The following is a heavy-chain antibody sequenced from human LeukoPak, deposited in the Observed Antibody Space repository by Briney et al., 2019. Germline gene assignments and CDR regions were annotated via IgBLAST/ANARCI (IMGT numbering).Heavy chain of an antibody. CDR1: GFTFSSYA. CDR2: ISYDGSNK. D-gene: IGHD1-26*01. V-gene: IGHV3-30*04. Sequence: GGSLRLSCAASGFTFSSYAMHWVRQAPGKGLEWVAVISYDGSNKYYADSVKGRFTISRDNSKNTLYLQMHSLRPEDTAVYYCASDSGSLDYWGQGTLVTVSS. CDR3: ASDSGSLDY. J-gene: IGHJ4*02.